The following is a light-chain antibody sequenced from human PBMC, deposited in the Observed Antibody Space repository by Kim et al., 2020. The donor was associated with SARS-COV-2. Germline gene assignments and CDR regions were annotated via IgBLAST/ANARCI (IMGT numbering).Light chain of an antibody. Sequence: SYELTQPSSVSVSPGQTARITCSGDVLAKKYARWFQQKPGQAPVLVIYKDNERPSGIPERFSGSSSGTTVTLTISGAQVEDEADYLCYSAAANNLGVFG. CDR1: VLAKKY. CDR2: KDN. V-gene: IGLV3-27*01. J-gene: IGLJ1*01. CDR3: YSAAANNLGV.